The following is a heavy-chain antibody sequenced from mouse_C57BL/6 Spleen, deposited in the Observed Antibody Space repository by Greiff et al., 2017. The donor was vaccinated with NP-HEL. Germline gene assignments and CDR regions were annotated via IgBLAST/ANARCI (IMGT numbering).Heavy chain of an antibody. V-gene: IGHV1-18*01. CDR2: INPNNGGT. J-gene: IGHJ4*01. CDR3: ARYDYEYYYAMDY. CDR1: GYTFTDYN. Sequence: LKQSGPELVKPGASVQIPCKASGYTFTDYNMDWVKQSHGKSLEWIGDINPNNGGTIYNQKFKGKATLTVDKSSSTAYMELRSLTSEDTAVYYCARYDYEYYYAMDYWGQGTSVTVSS. D-gene: IGHD2-4*01.